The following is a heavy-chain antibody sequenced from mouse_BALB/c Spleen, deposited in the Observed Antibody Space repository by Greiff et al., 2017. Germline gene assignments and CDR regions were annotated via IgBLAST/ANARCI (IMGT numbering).Heavy chain of an antibody. CDR1: GFAFSSYD. CDR2: ISSGGGST. Sequence: DVHLVESGGGLVKPGGSLKLSCAASGFAFSSYDMSWVRQTPEQRLEWVAYISSGGGSTYYPDTVKGRFTISRDNAKNTLYLQMSSLKSEDTAMYYCARQRGGYPPYAMDYWGQGTSVTVSS. J-gene: IGHJ4*01. V-gene: IGHV5-12-1*01. D-gene: IGHD2-2*01. CDR3: ARQRGGYPPYAMDY.